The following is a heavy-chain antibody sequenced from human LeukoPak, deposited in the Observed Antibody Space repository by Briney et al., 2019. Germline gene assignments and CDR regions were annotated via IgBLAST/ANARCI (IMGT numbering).Heavy chain of an antibody. V-gene: IGHV3-23*01. J-gene: IGHJ4*02. CDR1: GFTFGSYA. D-gene: IGHD5-24*01. CDR2: ITGSGGRT. CDR3: ARWLQRPIDF. Sequence: GGSLRLSCAASGFTFGSYAMSWVRQAPGKGLEWVATITGSGGRTHYADSVKGRFTISRDNSKNTLYLQMNSLRAEDTAVYYCARWLQRPIDFWGQGTLVTVSS.